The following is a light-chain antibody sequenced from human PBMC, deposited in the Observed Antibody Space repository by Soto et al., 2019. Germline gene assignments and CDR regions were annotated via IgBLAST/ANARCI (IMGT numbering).Light chain of an antibody. CDR1: SSDIGGYKY. CDR3: TSYTSDTTVI. J-gene: IGLJ2*01. Sequence: QSALTQPASVSGSPGQSITISCTGTSSDIGGYKYVSWYQQHPGKAPKLMIYEVINRPSGVSNRFFGSKSGNTASLTISGLQAKDEADYYCTSYTSDTTVIFGGGTKLTVL. V-gene: IGLV2-14*01. CDR2: EVI.